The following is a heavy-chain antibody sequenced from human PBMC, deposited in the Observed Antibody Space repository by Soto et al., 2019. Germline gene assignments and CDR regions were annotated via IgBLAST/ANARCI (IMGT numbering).Heavy chain of an antibody. Sequence: PGGSLRLSXAASGFTFSSYAMHWVRQAPGKGLEWVAVISYDGSNKYYADSVKGRFTISRDNSKNTLYLQMNSLRAEDTAVYYCARDLAVGPFDYWGQGTLVTVSS. V-gene: IGHV3-30-3*01. D-gene: IGHD1-26*01. CDR3: ARDLAVGPFDY. CDR2: ISYDGSNK. CDR1: GFTFSSYA. J-gene: IGHJ4*02.